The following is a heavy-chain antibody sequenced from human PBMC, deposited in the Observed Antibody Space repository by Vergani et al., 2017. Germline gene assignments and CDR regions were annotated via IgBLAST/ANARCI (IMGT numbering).Heavy chain of an antibody. D-gene: IGHD6-19*01. J-gene: IGHJ5*02. CDR1: GGSFSGYY. CDR2: INHSGST. CDR3: ARLVAGTTLNWFDP. Sequence: QVQLQQWGAGLLKPSETLSLTCAVYGGSFSGYYWSWIRQPPGKGLEWIGEINHSGSTNYNPSLKSRVTISVDTSKNQFSLKLSSVTAADTAVYYCARLVAGTTLNWFDPWGQGTLVTVSS. V-gene: IGHV4-34*01.